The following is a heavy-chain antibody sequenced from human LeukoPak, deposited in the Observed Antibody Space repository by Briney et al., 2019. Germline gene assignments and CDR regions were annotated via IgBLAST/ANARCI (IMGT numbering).Heavy chain of an antibody. J-gene: IGHJ6*04. D-gene: IGHD3-10*01. CDR3: ARSPPFSLLRGAFEMDV. CDR2: IYYSGST. CDR1: GFTFSSYE. Sequence: GSLRLSCAASGFTFSSYEMNWVRQAPGKGLEWIGYIYYSGSTNYNPSLKSRVTISVDTSKNHLSLKLSSVTAADTAVYYCARSPPFSLLRGAFEMDVWGKGTTVTISS. V-gene: IGHV4-59*01.